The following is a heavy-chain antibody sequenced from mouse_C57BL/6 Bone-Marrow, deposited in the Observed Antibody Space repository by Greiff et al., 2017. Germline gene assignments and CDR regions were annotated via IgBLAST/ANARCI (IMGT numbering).Heavy chain of an antibody. CDR3: TREGYGNFAWFAY. CDR2: IAPETGGT. V-gene: IGHV1-15*01. Sequence: QVQLQQSGAELVRPGASVTLSCKASGYTFTDYEMHWVKQTPVHGLEWIGAIAPETGGTAYNQKFKGKAILTADKSSSTAYMELRSLTSEDSAVYYCTREGYGNFAWFAYWGQGTLVTVSA. CDR1: GYTFTDYE. J-gene: IGHJ3*01. D-gene: IGHD2-10*02.